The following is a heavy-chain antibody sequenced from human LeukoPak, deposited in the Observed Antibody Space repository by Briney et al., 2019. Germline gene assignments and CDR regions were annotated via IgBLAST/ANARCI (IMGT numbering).Heavy chain of an antibody. CDR2: INHSGGT. V-gene: IGHV4-34*01. J-gene: IGHJ5*02. CDR3: ARVAGYCSGGSCRTRFDP. D-gene: IGHD2-15*01. CDR1: GGSFSGYY. Sequence: SETLSLTCAVYGGSFSGYYWSWIRQPPGKGLEWIGEINHSGGTNYNPSLKSRVTISVDTSKNQFSLKLSSVIAADTAVYYCARVAGYCSGGSCRTRFDPWGQGTLVTVSS.